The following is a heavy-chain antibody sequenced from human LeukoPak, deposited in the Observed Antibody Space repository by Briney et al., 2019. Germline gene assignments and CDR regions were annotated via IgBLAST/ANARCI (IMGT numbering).Heavy chain of an antibody. CDR2: IYHSGST. CDR1: GYSISSGYY. CDR3: ARVACSGGSCYHSFDY. J-gene: IGHJ4*02. D-gene: IGHD2-15*01. Sequence: SETLSLTCSVSGYSISSGYYWGWIRQPPGKGLEWIGSIYHSGSTYYNPSLKIRVTISVDTSKNQFSLKLSSVTAADTAVYYCARVACSGGSCYHSFDYWGQGTLVTVSS. V-gene: IGHV4-38-2*02.